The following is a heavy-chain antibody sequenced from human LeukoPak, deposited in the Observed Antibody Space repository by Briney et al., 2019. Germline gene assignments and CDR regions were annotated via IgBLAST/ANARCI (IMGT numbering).Heavy chain of an antibody. J-gene: IGHJ4*02. Sequence: GASVTVSCKASGYTFTSYGISWVRQAPGQGLEWMGWISAYNGNTNYAQKLQGRVTMTTDTSTSTAYMELRSLRSDDTAVYYCARWRGYCSGGSCPGFDYWGQGTLVTVSS. D-gene: IGHD2-15*01. CDR1: GYTFTSYG. CDR3: ARWRGYCSGGSCPGFDY. V-gene: IGHV1-18*01. CDR2: ISAYNGNT.